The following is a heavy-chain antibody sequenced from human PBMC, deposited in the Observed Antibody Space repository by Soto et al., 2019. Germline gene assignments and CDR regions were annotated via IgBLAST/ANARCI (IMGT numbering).Heavy chain of an antibody. CDR1: GFTFSRYA. CDR3: ARSRSGAVADSFDF. D-gene: IGHD3-10*01. J-gene: IGHJ4*02. Sequence: GGSLRLSCAASGFTFSRYAIHWVRQSPGKGLEWVAVISRDGTNKYYVDSVKGRFTISRDNSRNTLYLQMNSLRHEDAAVYYCARSRSGAVADSFDFWGQGTLVTVSS. CDR2: ISRDGTNK. V-gene: IGHV3-30*04.